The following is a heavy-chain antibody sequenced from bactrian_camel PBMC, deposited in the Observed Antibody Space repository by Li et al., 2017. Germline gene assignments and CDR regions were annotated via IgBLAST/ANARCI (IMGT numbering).Heavy chain of an antibody. J-gene: IGHJ4*01. D-gene: IGHD6*01. CDR2: IDSDGST. CDR3: VTGYGGSWYWGLYEYNY. V-gene: IGHV3S6*01. CDR1: GFTDSTYEQIW. Sequence: HVQLVESGGGVVQPGGSLRLSCAASGFTDSTYEQIWMNWVRQAPGKGLEWVAGIDSDGSTSYADSVKGRFAISKDSAKNSLYLEMNSLIPEDTALYYCVTGYGGSWYWGLYEYNYWGQGTQVTVS.